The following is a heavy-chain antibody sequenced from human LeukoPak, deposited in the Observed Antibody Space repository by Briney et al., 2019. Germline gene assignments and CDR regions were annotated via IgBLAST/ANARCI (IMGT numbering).Heavy chain of an antibody. V-gene: IGHV1-2*02. CDR2: INPNSGGT. CDR3: ARGFHYYDSSGYYFA. D-gene: IGHD3-22*01. Sequence: ASVKVSCKASEYTFTGYYMHWVRQAPGQGLEWMGWINPNSGGTNYAQKFQGRVTMTRDTSISTAYMELSRLRSDDTAVYYCARGFHYYDSSGYYFAWGQGTLVTVSS. J-gene: IGHJ5*02. CDR1: EYTFTGYY.